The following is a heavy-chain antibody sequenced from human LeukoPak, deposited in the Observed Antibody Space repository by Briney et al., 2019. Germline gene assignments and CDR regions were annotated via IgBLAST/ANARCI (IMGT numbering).Heavy chain of an antibody. Sequence: PSETLSLTCTVSGDSISTYYWSWIRQPPGKGLEWIGYIYFTWNSNYNPSLKSRVTMSVAPSENHFSLGLTSVPAADTAVYYCERVGGGTFDIWGQGTMVTVSS. CDR3: ERVGGGTFDI. J-gene: IGHJ3*02. CDR2: IYFTWNS. CDR1: GDSISTYY. D-gene: IGHD3-16*01. V-gene: IGHV4-59*01.